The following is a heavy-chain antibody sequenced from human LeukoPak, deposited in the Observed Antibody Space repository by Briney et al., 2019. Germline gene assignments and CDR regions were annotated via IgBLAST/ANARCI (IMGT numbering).Heavy chain of an antibody. V-gene: IGHV4-4*07. CDR1: GGSISTNY. CDR3: AIGGPDLAREYFQY. J-gene: IGHJ1*01. Sequence: SETLSLTCTVSGGSISTNYWNWIRQPAGKGLEWIGRIYVTGTTYYNPSLKSRLTTSVDASRNQFFLNLSSVTAAHTAVYYCAIGGPDLAREYFQYWGQGTLATVS. CDR2: IYVTGTT. D-gene: IGHD5-12*01.